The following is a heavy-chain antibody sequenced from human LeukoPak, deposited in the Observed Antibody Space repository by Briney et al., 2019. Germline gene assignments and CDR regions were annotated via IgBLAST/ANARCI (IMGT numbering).Heavy chain of an antibody. D-gene: IGHD3-10*01. CDR3: AKAPSYSYGSGSYRFDY. Sequence: GGSLRLSCAASGFTFDNYAMHWVRQAPGKGLEWVSGISWNSDSIGYADSVKGRFTISRDNAKNSLYLQLNSLRAEDTALYYCAKAPSYSYGSGSYRFDYWGQGTLVTVSS. V-gene: IGHV3-9*01. CDR1: GFTFDNYA. J-gene: IGHJ4*02. CDR2: ISWNSDSI.